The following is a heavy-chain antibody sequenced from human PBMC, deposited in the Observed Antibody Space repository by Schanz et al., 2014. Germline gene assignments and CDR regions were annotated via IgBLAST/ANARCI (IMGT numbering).Heavy chain of an antibody. D-gene: IGHD1-26*01. V-gene: IGHV1-69*04. CDR2: IIPGLDTA. Sequence: QVQLVQSGAEVKKPGSSVKVSCKASEDTFNNYAINWVRQAPGQGLEWMGRIIPGLDTANYAQKLQGRVTITADKYQSTAYMELNSLRSEDAAVYYCARGGVVTPHFEHWGQGTLVSVSS. CDR1: EDTFNNYA. CDR3: ARGGVVTPHFEH. J-gene: IGHJ4*02.